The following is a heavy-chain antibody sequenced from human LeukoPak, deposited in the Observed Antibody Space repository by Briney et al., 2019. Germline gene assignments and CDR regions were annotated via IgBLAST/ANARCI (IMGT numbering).Heavy chain of an antibody. J-gene: IGHJ4*02. V-gene: IGHV1-18*01. CDR2: VNGHNSNR. CDR1: GYIFTTYA. D-gene: IGHD3-10*01. CDR3: AKLVRGVLPYYFDY. Sequence: ASVKVSCKASGYIFTTYAITWVRRAPGQGLEWMGWVNGHNSNRNLAQKFRDRVTVTTDPSTNTAYMELRSLTSDDTAVYYCAKLVRGVLPYYFDYWGQGTLVTVSS.